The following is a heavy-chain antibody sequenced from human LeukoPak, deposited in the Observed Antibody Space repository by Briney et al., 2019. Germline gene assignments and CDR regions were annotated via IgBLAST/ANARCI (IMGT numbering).Heavy chain of an antibody. V-gene: IGHV3-74*01. CDR1: GFTFSSYW. CDR3: ARAHYDVLTGFYTWGDY. Sequence: QTGGSLRLSCAASGFTFSSYWMHWVRQAPGKGLVWVSRINSDGSSTSYADSVKGRFIISRDNGRSSLYLRMNSLRLEDTAFYYCARAHYDVLTGFYTWGDYWGQGTLVTVSS. CDR2: INSDGSST. D-gene: IGHD3-9*01. J-gene: IGHJ4*02.